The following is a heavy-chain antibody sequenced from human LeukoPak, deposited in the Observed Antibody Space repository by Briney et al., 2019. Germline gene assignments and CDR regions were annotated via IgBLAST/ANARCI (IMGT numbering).Heavy chain of an antibody. CDR2: INPNSGGT. D-gene: IGHD5/OR15-5a*01. Sequence: GASVKVSCKASGYTLSEYFMHGVRQAPGQGLEWMGWINPNSGGTNYAQKFQGRVTMTRDTSISTAYMELSRLRSDDTAVYYCARYRLGSVNDKDFESSGQGTLVTVSS. CDR3: ARYRLGSVNDKDFES. J-gene: IGHJ4*02. CDR1: GYTLSEYF. V-gene: IGHV1-2*02.